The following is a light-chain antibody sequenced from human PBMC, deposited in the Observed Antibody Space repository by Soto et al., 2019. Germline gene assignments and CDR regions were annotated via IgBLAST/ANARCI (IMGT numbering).Light chain of an antibody. Sequence: QSALTQPASVSGSPGQSITISCTGTSSDVGAYNYVSWYQQHPGRAPKLIISEVSNRPSGVSDRFSGSKSGNTASLTISALQAEDEADYYCASYSRTNKVFGTGTKLTVL. J-gene: IGLJ1*01. CDR3: ASYSRTNKV. V-gene: IGLV2-14*01. CDR1: SSDVGAYNY. CDR2: EVS.